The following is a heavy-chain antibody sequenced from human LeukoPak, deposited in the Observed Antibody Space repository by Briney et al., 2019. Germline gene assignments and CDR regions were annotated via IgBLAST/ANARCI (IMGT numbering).Heavy chain of an antibody. CDR2: IYYSGST. J-gene: IGHJ4*02. Sequence: SETLSLTCTVSGGSISSGGYYWSWIRQHPGKGLEWIGYIYYSGSTYYNPSLKSRVTISVDTSKNRFSLKLSSVTAADTAVYYCARVRWLRIFDYWGQGTLVTVSS. V-gene: IGHV4-31*03. CDR3: ARVRWLRIFDY. CDR1: GGSISSGGYY. D-gene: IGHD5-12*01.